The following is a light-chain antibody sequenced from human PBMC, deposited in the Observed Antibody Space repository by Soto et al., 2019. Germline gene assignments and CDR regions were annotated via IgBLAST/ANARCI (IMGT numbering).Light chain of an antibody. V-gene: IGLV1-40*01. CDR3: QSYDSSQSGGV. CDR2: GNS. J-gene: IGLJ1*01. CDR1: SSNIGAGYD. Sequence: QSVLTQPPSVSGAPGQRVTISCTGSSSNIGAGYDVHWYQQLPGTAPKLLIYGNSNRPSGVPDRFSGSKSGTSASLAITGLQAEDEADYYCQSYDSSQSGGVFGTGTKLTVL.